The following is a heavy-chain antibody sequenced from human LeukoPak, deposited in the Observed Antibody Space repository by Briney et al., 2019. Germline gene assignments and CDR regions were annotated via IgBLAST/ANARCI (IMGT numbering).Heavy chain of an antibody. D-gene: IGHD1-26*01. Sequence: PSETLSLTCAVSGGSISSSNWWSWVRQPPGKGLEWIGEIYHSGSTSYNPSLKSRVTISVDKSKNQFSLKLSSVTAADTAVYYCASLSGSFDAFDIWGQGTMVTVSS. J-gene: IGHJ3*02. CDR1: GGSISSSNW. V-gene: IGHV4-4*02. CDR2: IYHSGST. CDR3: ASLSGSFDAFDI.